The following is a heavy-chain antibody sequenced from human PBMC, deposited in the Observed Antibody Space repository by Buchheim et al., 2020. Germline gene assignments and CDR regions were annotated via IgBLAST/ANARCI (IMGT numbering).Heavy chain of an antibody. Sequence: EVQLVQSGGGLVQPGGSLRLSCSVSGLPFSRNWMSWVRQAPGKGLEWVANLNQDGSKKSYVESVEGRFTISRDNTENSLYMQLDSLRAEDTAVYYCTNIGYCTGGTCFAWPLDYWGLGT. CDR1: GLPFSRNW. D-gene: IGHD2-8*02. J-gene: IGHJ4*02. CDR3: TNIGYCTGGTCFAWPLDY. CDR2: LNQDGSKK. V-gene: IGHV3-7*01.